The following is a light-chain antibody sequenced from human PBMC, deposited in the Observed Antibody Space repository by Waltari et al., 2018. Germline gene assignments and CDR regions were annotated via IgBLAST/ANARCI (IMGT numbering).Light chain of an antibody. CDR2: GTS. CDR1: QSVTSIS. J-gene: IGKJ4*01. Sequence: IVLTQSPDTLSLSPWDRATLSCRASQSVTSISLAWYQQKPGQAPRLLIYGTSTRATGFPDRFSGSGSGTDFTLTISRLEPEDSAVYHCQQYDGSAVTFGGGTKVEIK. CDR3: QQYDGSAVT. V-gene: IGKV3-20*01.